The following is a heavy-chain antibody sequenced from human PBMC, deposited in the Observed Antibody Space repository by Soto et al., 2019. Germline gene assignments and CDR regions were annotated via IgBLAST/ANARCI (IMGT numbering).Heavy chain of an antibody. V-gene: IGHV5-51*01. D-gene: IGHD3-3*01. CDR1: GYSFTSYW. CDR2: IYPGDSDT. J-gene: IGHJ5*02. Sequence: GESLKISCKGSGYSFTSYWIGWVRQMPGKGLEWMGIIYPGDSDTRYSPSFQGQVTISADKSISTAYLQWSSLKASDTAMYYCAMTYYDFWSGYYGSWFDPWGQGTLVTVSS. CDR3: AMTYYDFWSGYYGSWFDP.